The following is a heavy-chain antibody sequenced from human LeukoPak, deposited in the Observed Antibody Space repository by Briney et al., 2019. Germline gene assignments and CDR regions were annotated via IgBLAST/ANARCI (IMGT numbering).Heavy chain of an antibody. J-gene: IGHJ4*02. CDR1: GYTFTGYY. CDR3: ARGKYGSGSSRQSY. V-gene: IGHV1-2*02. Sequence: ASVKVSCKASGYTFTGYYMHGVRQAPGQGVEWMGWINPNSGGTNYAQKFQGRVTMTMDTSIRTAYMELSRLRSDDTAVYYCARGKYGSGSSRQSYWGQGPLVTVSS. D-gene: IGHD3-10*01. CDR2: INPNSGGT.